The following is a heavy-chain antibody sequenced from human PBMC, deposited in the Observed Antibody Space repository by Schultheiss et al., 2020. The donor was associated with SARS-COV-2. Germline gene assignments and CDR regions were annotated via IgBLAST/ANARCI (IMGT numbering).Heavy chain of an antibody. J-gene: IGHJ4*02. CDR1: GFTVSSNY. D-gene: IGHD3-10*01. CDR2: IYSCGST. CDR3: ARGCEEARGSGGFYFDS. Sequence: GGSLRLSCAASGFTVSSNYMSWVRQAPGKGLEWVSVIYSCGSTYYADSVKGRFTISRDNSKNTLYLQMNSLRAEDTAVYYCARGCEEARGSGGFYFDSWGQGTPVTVSS. V-gene: IGHV3-66*03.